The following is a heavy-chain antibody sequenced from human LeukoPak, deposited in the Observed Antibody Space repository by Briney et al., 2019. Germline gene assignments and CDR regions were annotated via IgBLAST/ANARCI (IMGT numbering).Heavy chain of an antibody. V-gene: IGHV3-11*01. D-gene: IGHD3-10*01. CDR1: GFTFSDYY. Sequence: PGGSLRLSCAASGFTFSDYYMSWIRQAPGKGLEWVSYISSSGSTIYYADSVKGRFTISRDNAKNSLYLQMSSLRAEDTAVYYCARDRDLSPYGSGSYGAFDIWGQGTMVTVSS. CDR2: ISSSGSTI. J-gene: IGHJ3*02. CDR3: ARDRDLSPYGSGSYGAFDI.